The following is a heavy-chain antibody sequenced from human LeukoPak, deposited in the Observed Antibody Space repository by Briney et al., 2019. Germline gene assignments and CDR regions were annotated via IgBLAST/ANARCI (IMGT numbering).Heavy chain of an antibody. CDR3: AKDQAPGWELRDAFNL. CDR2: INWSGGST. CDR1: GFTFGDFG. V-gene: IGHV3-20*04. Sequence: PGGSLRLSCEASGFTFGDFGMSWVRQAPGKGLEWVSGINWSGGSTDYVDSVKGRFTISRDNAKNSVYLQMNSLRDEDTASYYCAKDQAPGWELRDAFNLWGQGTMVIVSS. J-gene: IGHJ3*01. D-gene: IGHD1-26*01.